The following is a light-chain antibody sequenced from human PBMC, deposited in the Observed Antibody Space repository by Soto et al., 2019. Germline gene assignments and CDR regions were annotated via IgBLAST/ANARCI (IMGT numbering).Light chain of an antibody. CDR2: GAS. CDR1: QTVSSNY. J-gene: IGKJ1*01. CDR3: HQYASSPQT. V-gene: IGKV3-20*01. Sequence: EIVLTQSPGTLSLSPGERATLSCRASQTVSSNYLAGYQQNPGQAPRLLIYGASSRATGIPGRFSGSGSGTDFTLTISRLESEDFALYYCHQYASSPQTFGQGTKVEIK.